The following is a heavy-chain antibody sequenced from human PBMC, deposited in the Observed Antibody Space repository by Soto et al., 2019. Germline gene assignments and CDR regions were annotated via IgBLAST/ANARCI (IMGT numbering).Heavy chain of an antibody. Sequence: SGPTLVNPTQTLTLTCTFSGFSLSTSGVHVGWIRQSPGKALEWLALIYWDGDKRYSPSLKSRLTITKDTSKNQVVLTMTNMDPVDTATYYCAKGYYYGSGPVFDYWGQGTLVNVSS. D-gene: IGHD3-10*01. CDR3: AKGYYYGSGPVFDY. V-gene: IGHV2-5*02. CDR2: IYWDGDK. CDR1: GFSLSTSGVH. J-gene: IGHJ4*02.